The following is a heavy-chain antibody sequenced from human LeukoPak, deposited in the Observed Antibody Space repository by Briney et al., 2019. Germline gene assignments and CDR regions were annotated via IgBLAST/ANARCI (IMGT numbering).Heavy chain of an antibody. V-gene: IGHV3-74*01. Sequence: PGGSLTLSCAASGFTFRSYWMHWVHQAPGKGLVWVSRINSDGSSTNYADSVKGRFTTSRDNAKNTLYLQMNSLRAEDTAVYYCARDSLNSGSYFGYWGQGALVTVSS. CDR2: INSDGSST. CDR1: GFTFRSYW. J-gene: IGHJ4*01. CDR3: ARDSLNSGSYFGY. D-gene: IGHD3-10*01.